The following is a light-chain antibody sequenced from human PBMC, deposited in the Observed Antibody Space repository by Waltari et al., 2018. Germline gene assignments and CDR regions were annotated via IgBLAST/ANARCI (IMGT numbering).Light chain of an antibody. CDR3: CSYAGSRTPWV. Sequence: QSALTQPASVSGSPGQSITISCTGSSSDVGNYNFVSWYQQHPDEAPKLVIYEGSKRPSGISIRFSVSKSGNTASLTISRLQAEDESDYYCCSYAGSRTPWVFGGGTRVTVL. V-gene: IGLV2-23*01. CDR2: EGS. CDR1: SSDVGNYNF. J-gene: IGLJ3*02.